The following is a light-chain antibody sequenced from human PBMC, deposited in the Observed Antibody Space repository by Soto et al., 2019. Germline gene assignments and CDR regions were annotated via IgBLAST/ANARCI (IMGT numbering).Light chain of an antibody. V-gene: IGLV2-14*01. CDR1: SSDVGGYNY. J-gene: IGLJ3*02. Sequence: QSALTQPASVSGSPGQSITISCTGTSSDVGGYNYVSWYQHHPVKAPKLMIYEVSNRPSGVSDRFSGSRSGNTASLTISGLQAEDESDYYCIAYTSRSTWVFGGGTKLTV. CDR2: EVS. CDR3: IAYTSRSTWV.